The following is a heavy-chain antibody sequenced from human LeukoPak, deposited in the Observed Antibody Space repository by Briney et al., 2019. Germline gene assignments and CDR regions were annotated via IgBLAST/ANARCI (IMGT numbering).Heavy chain of an antibody. D-gene: IGHD6-19*01. CDR3: ASYNRYSSGWFYYYYMDV. V-gene: IGHV3-7*01. J-gene: IGHJ6*03. CDR2: IKQDGSEK. CDR1: GFTFDDYA. Sequence: GRSLRLSCAASGFTFDDYAMHWVRQAPGKGLEWVANIKQDGSEKYYVDSVKGRFTISRDNAKNSLYLQMNSLRAEDTAVYYCASYNRYSSGWFYYYYMDVWGKGTTVTVSS.